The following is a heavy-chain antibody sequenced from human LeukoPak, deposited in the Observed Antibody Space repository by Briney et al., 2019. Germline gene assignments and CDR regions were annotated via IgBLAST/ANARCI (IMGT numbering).Heavy chain of an antibody. D-gene: IGHD6-13*01. V-gene: IGHV4-39*07. J-gene: IGHJ4*02. Sequence: SETLSLTCTVSGGSISSSSYYWGWIRQPPGKGLEWIGSIYYSGSTYYNPSLKSRVTISVDTSKNQFSLKLSSVTAADTAVYYCVRDQGGTIAAAGNNFDYWGQGTLVTVSS. CDR3: VRDQGGTIAAAGNNFDY. CDR1: GGSISSSSYY. CDR2: IYYSGST.